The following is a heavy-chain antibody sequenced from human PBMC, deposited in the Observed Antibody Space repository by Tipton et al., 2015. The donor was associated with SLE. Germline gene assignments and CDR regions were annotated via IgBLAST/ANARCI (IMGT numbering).Heavy chain of an antibody. D-gene: IGHD2-15*01. V-gene: IGHV1-2*06. J-gene: IGHJ4*02. CDR1: GYTFTGYY. CDR3: AGSGGYCSGGSCSYYFDY. CDR2: INPNSGGT. Sequence: QLVQSGPEVKKPGASVKVSCKASGYTFTGYYMHWVRQAPGQGLEWMGRINPNSGGTNYAQKFQGRVTMTRDTSISTAYMELSRLRSDDTAVYYCAGSGGYCSGGSCSYYFDYWGQGTLVTVSS.